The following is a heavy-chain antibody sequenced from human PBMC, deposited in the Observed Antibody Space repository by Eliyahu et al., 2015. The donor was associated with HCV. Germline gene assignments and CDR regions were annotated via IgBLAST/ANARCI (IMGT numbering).Heavy chain of an antibody. Sequence: QLQLQESGPGLVKPSETLSLTCSVSGASVSSSTYHWGWIRXSPGRGLEWIATIYYSGSEYYNPSLKSRVTISVDTSKNQFYLKVNSVTAADTAVYYCARTVGYSYVSGSPYWGQGTLVTVSS. CDR1: GASVSSSTYH. D-gene: IGHD3-10*01. V-gene: IGHV4-39*01. CDR2: IYYSGSE. CDR3: ARTVGYSYVSGSPY. J-gene: IGHJ4*02.